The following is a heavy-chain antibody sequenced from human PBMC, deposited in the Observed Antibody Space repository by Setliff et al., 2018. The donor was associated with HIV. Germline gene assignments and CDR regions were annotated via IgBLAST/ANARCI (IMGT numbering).Heavy chain of an antibody. Sequence: SETLSLTCAVYGGSFSGYHWSWIRQPPGKGLEWIGEINHSGSTNYSPSLKSRVTISVDTSKNQFSLKLSSVTAADTAVYYCARGAELLWFGELHNIPYFDYWGQGTLVTVSS. CDR3: ARGAELLWFGELHNIPYFDY. J-gene: IGHJ4*02. CDR2: INHSGST. CDR1: GGSFSGYH. D-gene: IGHD3-10*01. V-gene: IGHV4-34*01.